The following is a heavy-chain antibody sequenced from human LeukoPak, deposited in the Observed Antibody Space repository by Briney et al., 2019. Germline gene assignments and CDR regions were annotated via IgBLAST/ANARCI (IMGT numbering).Heavy chain of an antibody. CDR2: ISDSGETT. V-gene: IGHV3-23*01. CDR3: AQGGSEIYYFYHGMDV. Sequence: GGSLRLSCTASGSTFNSHAMTWVRQVPGKGLEWVSSISDSGETTHYSDSVKGRFTISRDNSKSTLYLQMNSLTAEDTAVYYCAQGGSEIYYFYHGMDVWGRGTTVTVSS. CDR1: GSTFNSHA. D-gene: IGHD3-10*01. J-gene: IGHJ6*02.